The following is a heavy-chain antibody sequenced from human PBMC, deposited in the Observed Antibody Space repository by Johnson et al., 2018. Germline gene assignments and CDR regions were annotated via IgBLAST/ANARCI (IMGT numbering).Heavy chain of an antibody. D-gene: IGHD1-26*01. Sequence: QVQLQESGPGLVKPSQTLSLTCTVSGGSISSGSYYWSWIRQPAGKGLEWIGRIYTSGSTTYNPSLKSRLTISVDTSKNQFSLKLSSVTAADAAVYYCARSSPHLVGATWNYYYYMDVWGKGTTVTVSS. CDR2: IYTSGST. V-gene: IGHV4-61*02. J-gene: IGHJ6*03. CDR3: ARSSPHLVGATWNYYYYMDV. CDR1: GGSISSGSYY.